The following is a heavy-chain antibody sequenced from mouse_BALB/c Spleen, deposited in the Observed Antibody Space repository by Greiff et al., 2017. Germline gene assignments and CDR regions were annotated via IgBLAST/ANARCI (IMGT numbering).Heavy chain of an antibody. Sequence: EVKVVESGGGLVKPGGSLKLSCAASGFTFSDYYMYWVRQTPEKRLEWVATISDGGSYTYYPDSVKGRFTISRDNAKNNLYLQMSSLKSEDTAMYYCARGGVTGPFDYWGQGTTLTVSS. CDR3: ARGGVTGPFDY. CDR1: GFTFSDYY. CDR2: ISDGGSYT. V-gene: IGHV5-4*02. J-gene: IGHJ2*01. D-gene: IGHD2-1*01.